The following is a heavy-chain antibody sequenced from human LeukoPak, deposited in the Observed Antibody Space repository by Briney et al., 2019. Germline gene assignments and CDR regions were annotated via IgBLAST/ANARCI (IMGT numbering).Heavy chain of an antibody. CDR1: GGSISSSSYY. Sequence: PSETLSLTCTVSGGSISSSSYYWGWIRQPPGKGLEWIGSIYYSGSTYYNPSLKSRVTISVDTSKNQFSLKLSSVTAADTAVYYCARQTRGLKVVPAAPPGYWGQGTLVTVSS. V-gene: IGHV4-39*01. CDR2: IYYSGST. J-gene: IGHJ4*02. CDR3: ARQTRGLKVVPAAPPGY. D-gene: IGHD2-2*01.